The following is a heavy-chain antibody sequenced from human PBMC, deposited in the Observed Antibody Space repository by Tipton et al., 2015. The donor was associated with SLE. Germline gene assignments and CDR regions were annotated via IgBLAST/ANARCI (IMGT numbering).Heavy chain of an antibody. CDR2: IYYSGST. CDR3: ARGVYYDFWSGYDY. D-gene: IGHD3-3*01. Sequence: TLSLTCTVSGGSISSSSYYWGWIRQPPGKGLEWIGSIYYSGSTNYNPSLKSRVTISVDTSKNQFSLKLSSVTAADTAVYYCARGVYYDFWSGYDYWGQGTLVTVSS. V-gene: IGHV4-39*07. J-gene: IGHJ4*02. CDR1: GGSISSSSYY.